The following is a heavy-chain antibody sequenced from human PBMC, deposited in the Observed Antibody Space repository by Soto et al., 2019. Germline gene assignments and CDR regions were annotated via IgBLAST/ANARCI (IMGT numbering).Heavy chain of an antibody. CDR2: IYYSGST. D-gene: IGHD3-22*01. CDR1: GGAISSGDYY. V-gene: IGHV4-30-4*01. Sequence: SETLSLTCTVSGGAISSGDYYWSWIRQPPGKGLEWIGYIYYSGSTYYNPSLKSRVTISVDTSKNQFSLKLSSVTAADTAVYYCASNYYDSSGYDYWGQGTLVTVSS. CDR3: ASNYYDSSGYDY. J-gene: IGHJ4*02.